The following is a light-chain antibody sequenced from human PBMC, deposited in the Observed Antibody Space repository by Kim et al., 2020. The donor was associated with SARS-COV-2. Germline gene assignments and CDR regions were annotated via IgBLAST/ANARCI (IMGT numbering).Light chain of an antibody. CDR3: AVWDDTLSGSWM. CDR1: SSNIGSHY. Sequence: QRVTISCSGTSSNIGSHYVYWYQQLPGTAPKLLIFRNDQRPTGVPDRFSGSKSGTSASLVISDLRSEDEADYYCAVWDDTLSGSWMFGGGTKVTVL. V-gene: IGLV1-47*01. CDR2: RND. J-gene: IGLJ3*02.